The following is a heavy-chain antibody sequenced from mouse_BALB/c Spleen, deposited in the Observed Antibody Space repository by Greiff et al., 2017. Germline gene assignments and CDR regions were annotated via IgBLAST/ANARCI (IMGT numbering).Heavy chain of an antibody. CDR1: GYTFTSYW. Sequence: QVQLQQSGAELAKPGASVKMSCKASGYTFTSYWMHWVKQRPGQGLEWIGYINPSTGYTEYNQKFKDKATLTADKSSSTAYMQLSSLTSEDSAVYYCARGEVRRPFAYWGQGTLVTVSA. D-gene: IGHD2-14*01. CDR2: INPSTGYT. J-gene: IGHJ3*01. V-gene: IGHV1-7*01. CDR3: ARGEVRRPFAY.